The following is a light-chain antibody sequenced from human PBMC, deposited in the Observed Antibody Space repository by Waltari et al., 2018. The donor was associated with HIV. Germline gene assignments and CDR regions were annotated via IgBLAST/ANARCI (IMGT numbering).Light chain of an antibody. CDR3: QQSWT. CDR2: KAS. J-gene: IGKJ1*01. V-gene: IGKV1-5*03. Sequence: DIQMTQSPSTLSASVGDRVTITCRASQSISSWLAWYQQKPGKAPKLLIYKASSLESGVPSRISGSGSGTEFTLTISSLQPDDFATYYCQQSWTFGQGTKVEIK. CDR1: QSISSW.